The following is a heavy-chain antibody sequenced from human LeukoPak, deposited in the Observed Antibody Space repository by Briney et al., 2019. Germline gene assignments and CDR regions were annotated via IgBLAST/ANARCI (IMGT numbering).Heavy chain of an antibody. CDR2: ISWSSGSI. J-gene: IGHJ4*02. Sequence: GGSLRLSCAASGFTFDDYAMHWVRQAPGKGLEWVSGISWSSGSIGYADSVKGRFTISRDNAKNSLCLQMNSLRAEDTALYYCAKEASGRPGLGEDFDYWGQGTLVTVSS. CDR3: AKEASGRPGLGEDFDY. CDR1: GFTFDDYA. D-gene: IGHD6-19*01. V-gene: IGHV3-9*01.